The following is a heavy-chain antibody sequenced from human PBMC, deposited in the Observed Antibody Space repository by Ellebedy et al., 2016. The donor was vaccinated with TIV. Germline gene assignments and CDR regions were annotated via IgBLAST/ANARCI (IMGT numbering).Heavy chain of an antibody. Sequence: GGSLRLSCVASGFTVTYTYMSWIRQAPGKGLEWVSYISSSGGIIYYADSVKGRFTISRDNAKNPLYLQMNSLRAEDTTVYYCARDTRFIDQQHNWFDPWGQGTLVTVSS. V-gene: IGHV3-11*01. J-gene: IGHJ5*02. CDR1: GFTVTYTY. CDR2: ISSSGGII. D-gene: IGHD6-13*01. CDR3: ARDTRFIDQQHNWFDP.